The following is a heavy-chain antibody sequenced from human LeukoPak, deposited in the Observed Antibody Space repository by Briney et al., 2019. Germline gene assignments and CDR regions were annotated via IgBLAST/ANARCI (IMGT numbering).Heavy chain of an antibody. V-gene: IGHV4-38-2*01. D-gene: IGHD2-21*01. CDR3: ARQMVVVIDY. Sequence: SETLSLTCAVSGYSISSGYYWGWIRQPPGKGLEWIGSIYYSGSTYYKSSLKSRVTISVDTSKNQFYLKVRSVTAADTAVYYCARQMVVVIDYWGQGTLVTVSS. CDR2: IYYSGST. CDR1: GYSISSGYY. J-gene: IGHJ4*02.